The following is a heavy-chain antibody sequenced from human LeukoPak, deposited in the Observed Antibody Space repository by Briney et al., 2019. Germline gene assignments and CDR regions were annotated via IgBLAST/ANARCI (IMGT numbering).Heavy chain of an antibody. D-gene: IGHD3-10*01. CDR3: AREVVTMVRGVIVDY. Sequence: SQTLSLTCTVSGGSISSGSYYWSWIRQPAGKGLEWIGCIYTSGSTNYNPSLKSRVTISVDTSKNQFSLKLSSVTAAVTAVYYCAREVVTMVRGVIVDYWGQGTLVTVSS. CDR1: GGSISSGSYY. CDR2: IYTSGST. J-gene: IGHJ4*02. V-gene: IGHV4-61*02.